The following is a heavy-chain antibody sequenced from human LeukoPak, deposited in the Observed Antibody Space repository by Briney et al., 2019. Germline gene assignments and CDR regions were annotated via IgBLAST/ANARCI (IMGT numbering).Heavy chain of an antibody. D-gene: IGHD2-2*01. CDR3: ARGGTSCYWGCFDY. V-gene: IGHV3-53*01. J-gene: IGHJ4*02. Sequence: GGSLRLSCAASGFTVSSHYMTWVRQAPGKGLEWVSVIDSGGNTYYAGSLKGRFTISRDNFKNTLYLQMNTLRAEDTAAYYCARGGTSCYWGCFDYWGQGTLVTVSS. CDR1: GFTVSSHY. CDR2: IDSGGNT.